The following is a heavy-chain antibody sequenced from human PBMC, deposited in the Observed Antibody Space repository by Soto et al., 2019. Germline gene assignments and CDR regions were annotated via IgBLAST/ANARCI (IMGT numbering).Heavy chain of an antibody. CDR1: GFTFSSYG. V-gene: IGHV3-30*18. CDR3: AKGSCSSTSCYAPYYYYGMDV. Sequence: GGSLRLSCAASGFTFSSYGMHWVRQAPGKGLEWVAVISYDGSNKYYADSVKGRFTISRDNSKNTLYLQMNSLRAEDTAVYYCAKGSCSSTSCYAPYYYYGMDVWGQGTTVTVSS. CDR2: ISYDGSNK. D-gene: IGHD2-2*01. J-gene: IGHJ6*02.